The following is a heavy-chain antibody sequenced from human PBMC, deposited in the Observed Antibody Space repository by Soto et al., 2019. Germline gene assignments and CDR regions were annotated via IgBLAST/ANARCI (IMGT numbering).Heavy chain of an antibody. CDR2: TYSRSKWYN. CDR3: ARAPVISSSSNSFDY. Sequence: SQTLSLTCAISGDSVSSNSEAWNWIRQSPSRGLEWLGRTYSRSKWYNDYAVSVKSRITINPDTSKNQFSLQLNSVTPEDTAVYYCARAPVISSSSNSFDYWGQGTLVTVSS. J-gene: IGHJ4*02. D-gene: IGHD6-6*01. CDR1: GDSVSSNSEA. V-gene: IGHV6-1*01.